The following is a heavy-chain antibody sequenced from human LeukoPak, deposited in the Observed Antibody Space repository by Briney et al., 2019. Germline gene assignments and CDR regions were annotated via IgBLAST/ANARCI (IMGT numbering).Heavy chain of an antibody. V-gene: IGHV4-4*02. CDR2: IYHSGST. J-gene: IGHJ2*01. CDR3: HTVTTSWYFDL. D-gene: IGHD4-17*01. CDR1: GGSISSSNW. Sequence: ASETLSLTCAVSGGSISSSNWWSWVRQPPGKGLEWIGEIYHSGSTNCNPSLKSRVTISVDKSKNQFSLKLSSVTAADTAVYYCHTVTTSWYFDLWGRGTLVTVSS.